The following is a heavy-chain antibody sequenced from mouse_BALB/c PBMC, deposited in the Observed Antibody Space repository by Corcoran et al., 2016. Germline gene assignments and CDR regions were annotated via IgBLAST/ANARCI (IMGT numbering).Heavy chain of an antibody. CDR3: ARGGTATVDY. Sequence: LVKTGASVKISCKASGYSFTGYYMHWVKQNHGKSLEWIGYISCYNGATSYTQKFKGKATVTVDTSSSTAYMQFNSLTSDESAGEYWARGGTATVDYGGQGTTLTASS. CDR2: ISCYNGAT. D-gene: IGHD1-2*01. CDR1: GYSFTGYY. V-gene: IGHV1S34*01. J-gene: IGHJ2*01.